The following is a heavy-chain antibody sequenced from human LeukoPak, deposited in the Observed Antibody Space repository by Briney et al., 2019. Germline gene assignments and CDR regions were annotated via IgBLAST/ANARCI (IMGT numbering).Heavy chain of an antibody. V-gene: IGHV3-15*01. CDR1: GFTFSNAW. Sequence: NPGGSLRLSCAASGFTFSNAWMTWVRQAPGKGLEWVGRIKGRTDGGATDYAAPVKGRFTISRDDSKNTLYLQMNSLKTEDTAIYYCTTGELNWGQGTLVTVSS. CDR2: IKGRTDGGAT. CDR3: TTGELN. J-gene: IGHJ4*02. D-gene: IGHD2-21*01.